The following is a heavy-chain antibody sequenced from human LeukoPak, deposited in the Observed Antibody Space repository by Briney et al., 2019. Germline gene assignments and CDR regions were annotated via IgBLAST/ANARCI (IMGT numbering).Heavy chain of an antibody. CDR2: IYHSGST. D-gene: IGHD6-13*01. CDR3: ARGERGSSSWYGDY. V-gene: IGHV4-38-2*02. CDR1: GYSISSGYY. Sequence: SETLSLTCTVSGYSISSGYYWGWIRQPPGKGLEWIGSIYHSGSTYYNPSLKSRVTISVDTSKNQFSLKLSSVTAADTAVYYCARGERGSSSWYGDYWGQGTLVTVSS. J-gene: IGHJ4*02.